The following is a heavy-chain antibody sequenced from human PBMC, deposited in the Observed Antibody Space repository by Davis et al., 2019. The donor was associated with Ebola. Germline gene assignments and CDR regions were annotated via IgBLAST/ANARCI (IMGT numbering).Heavy chain of an antibody. CDR3: ARHCVNEGRLRWSDY. CDR1: GGSITTSTYY. J-gene: IGHJ4*02. Sequence: SETLSLTCSVSGGSITTSTYYWGWIRQPPGQGLEWIGSVYYNGNTYYNSSLKSRVTISVDTSRNQFSLKLSSVTAADTAVYYCARHCVNEGRLRWSDYWGQGTLVTVSS. D-gene: IGHD4-23*01. V-gene: IGHV4-39*01. CDR2: VYYNGNT.